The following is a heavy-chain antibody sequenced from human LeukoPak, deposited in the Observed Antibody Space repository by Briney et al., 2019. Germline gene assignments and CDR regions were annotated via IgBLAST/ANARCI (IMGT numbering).Heavy chain of an antibody. Sequence: SETLSLTCTVSGDSITGYYWSWVRQPPGKGLEWIGYIYYSGSTNYNPSLKSRVTISVDTSKNQFSLKLSSVTAADTAVYYCASTSSAFDIWGQGTMVTVSS. J-gene: IGHJ3*02. CDR1: GDSITGYY. D-gene: IGHD2/OR15-2a*01. CDR2: IYYSGST. CDR3: ASTSSAFDI. V-gene: IGHV4-59*01.